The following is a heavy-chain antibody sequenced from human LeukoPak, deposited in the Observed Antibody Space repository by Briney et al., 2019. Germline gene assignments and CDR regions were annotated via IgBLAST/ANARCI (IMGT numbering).Heavy chain of an antibody. Sequence: SVKASCEASGGTFSSYAISWVRQAPGQGLEWMGGIIPIFGTANYAQKFQGRVTITADESTSTAYMELSSLRSEDTAVYYCASVLIAVAGTRGWFDPWGQGTLVTVSS. J-gene: IGHJ5*02. D-gene: IGHD6-19*01. V-gene: IGHV1-69*13. CDR1: GGTFSSYA. CDR2: IIPIFGTA. CDR3: ASVLIAVAGTRGWFDP.